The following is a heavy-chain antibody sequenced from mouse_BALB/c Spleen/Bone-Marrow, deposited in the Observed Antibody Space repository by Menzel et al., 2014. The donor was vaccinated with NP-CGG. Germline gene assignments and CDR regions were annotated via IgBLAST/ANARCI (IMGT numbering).Heavy chain of an antibody. J-gene: IGHJ2*01. CDR3: ARHGITRLLDY. V-gene: IGHV5-9-3*01. D-gene: IGHD2-4*01. CDR1: GFTFSSYA. CDR2: ISSGGSYT. Sequence: EVQLVGSGGGLVKPGGSLKLSCAASGFTFSSYAMSWVRQTPEKRLEGVATISSGGSYTYYPDSVKGRFTISRDNAKNTLYLQMSSLRSEDTAMYYCARHGITRLLDYWGQGTTLTVSS.